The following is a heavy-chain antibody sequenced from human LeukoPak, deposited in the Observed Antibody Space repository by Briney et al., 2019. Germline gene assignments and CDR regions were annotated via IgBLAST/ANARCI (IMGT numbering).Heavy chain of an antibody. J-gene: IGHJ4*02. CDR1: GFTFSSYA. CDR3: ARDQRSYYGSGSYYRLGY. CDR2: ISYDGSNK. Sequence: GGSLRLSCAASGFTFSSYAMHWVRQAPGKGLEWVAVISYDGSNKYYADSVKGRFTISRDNSKDTLYLQMNRLRAEDTAVYYCARDQRSYYGSGSYYRLGYWGQGTLVTVSS. D-gene: IGHD3-10*01. V-gene: IGHV3-30*04.